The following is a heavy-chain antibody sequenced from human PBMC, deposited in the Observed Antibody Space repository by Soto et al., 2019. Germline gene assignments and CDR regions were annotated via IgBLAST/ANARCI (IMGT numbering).Heavy chain of an antibody. CDR1: GFIFSTFD. Sequence: EVQLLESGGGLVPPGGSLRLSCAASGFIFSTFDMHWVRQETGKGLQWVSVIGTSGDTYYPDFVKGRFTISRENAKNSLYLQMDSLTAGDTAVYYCARGVGDSFDVWGQGTMVTVSS. V-gene: IGHV3-13*01. D-gene: IGHD3-10*01. CDR3: ARGVGDSFDV. CDR2: IGTSGDT. J-gene: IGHJ3*01.